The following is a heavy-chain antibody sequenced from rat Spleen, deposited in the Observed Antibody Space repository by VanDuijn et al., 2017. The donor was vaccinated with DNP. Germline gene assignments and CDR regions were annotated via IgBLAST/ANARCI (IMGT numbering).Heavy chain of an antibody. CDR1: GFTFSDYY. V-gene: IGHV5-22*01. D-gene: IGHD1-11*01. CDR3: ARGATGDY. Sequence: EVQLVQSGGGLVQPGRSLKLSCAPSGFTFSDYYMAWVRQAPTKGLELVAYISYDGVITYYGDSVKGRFTISRDNAKSTLYLQMNSLRSEDTATYYCARGATGDYWGQGVMVTVSS. CDR2: ISYDGVIT. J-gene: IGHJ2*01.